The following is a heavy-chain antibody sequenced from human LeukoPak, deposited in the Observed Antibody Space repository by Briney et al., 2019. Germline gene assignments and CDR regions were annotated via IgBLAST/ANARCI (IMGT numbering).Heavy chain of an antibody. CDR3: AKTTLDEGEDY. D-gene: IGHD3-16*01. V-gene: IGHV3-23*01. J-gene: IGHJ4*02. CDR2: ISGSGGST. CDR1: GFTFSSYA. Sequence: GGSLRLSCAASGFTFSSYAMSWVRQAPGKGLDWVSAISGSGGSTYYADSVKGRFTISRDNPKNTLYLQRNSLRAEDTAVYYCAKTTLDEGEDYWGQGTLVTVSS.